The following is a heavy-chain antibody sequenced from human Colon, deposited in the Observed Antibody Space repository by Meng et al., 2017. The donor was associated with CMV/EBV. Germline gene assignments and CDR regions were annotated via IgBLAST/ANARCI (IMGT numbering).Heavy chain of an antibody. Sequence: GGSLRLSCTGSGFAFSNHAMSWVRQAPGKGLEWVSVVYTGLSTTYSADTVKGRFTISRDNSKDTLYLQMNSLRAEDTAVYYCARDLLGSYDFWSGQLHPLYYYYGMDVWGQGTTVTVSS. CDR2: VYTGLSTT. D-gene: IGHD3-3*01. V-gene: IGHV3-23*03. J-gene: IGHJ6*02. CDR3: ARDLLGSYDFWSGQLHPLYYYYGMDV. CDR1: GFAFSNHA.